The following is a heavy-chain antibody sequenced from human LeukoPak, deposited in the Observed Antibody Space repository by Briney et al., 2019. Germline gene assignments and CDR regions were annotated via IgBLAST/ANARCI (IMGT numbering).Heavy chain of an antibody. Sequence: QPGGSLRLSCAASGFTFANYAMSWVRQGPGKGLEWVSTISGSGGSTYYADSVKGRFTISRDNSKNTLFLQMNSLRADDTAVYFCAKDQKSIAATGYDHWGQGTLVTVSS. D-gene: IGHD6-13*01. CDR3: AKDQKSIAATGYDH. V-gene: IGHV3-23*01. CDR2: ISGSGGST. CDR1: GFTFANYA. J-gene: IGHJ5*02.